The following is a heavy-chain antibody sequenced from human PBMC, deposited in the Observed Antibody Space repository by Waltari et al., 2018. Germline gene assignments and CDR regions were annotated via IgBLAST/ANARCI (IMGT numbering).Heavy chain of an antibody. CDR2: ISVSGGST. J-gene: IGHJ4*02. V-gene: IGHV3-23*04. Sequence: EVQLVESGGGLVQPGGSLRLSCAASGFTFSSYAMSWVRQAPGKGLEWVSAISVSGGSTYYADSVKGRFTISRDKSKNTLYLQMNSLRAEDTAVYYCARGYSSSWYLGYFDYWGQGTLVTVSS. CDR3: ARGYSSSWYLGYFDY. D-gene: IGHD6-13*01. CDR1: GFTFSSYA.